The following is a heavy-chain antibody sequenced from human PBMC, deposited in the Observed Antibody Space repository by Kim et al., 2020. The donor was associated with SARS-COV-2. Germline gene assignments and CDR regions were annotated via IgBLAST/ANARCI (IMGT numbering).Heavy chain of an antibody. V-gene: IGHV3-33*01. CDR2: IWYDGSNK. D-gene: IGHD6-19*01. CDR3: AREGRGWHTSYYFDS. Sequence: GGSLRLSCAASGFTFSSYGMHWVRQAPGKGLEWVAVIWYDGSNKYYADSVKGRFTISRDNSKNTLYLQMNSLRAEDTAVYYCAREGRGWHTSYYFDSWGQGTLVTLSS. CDR1: GFTFSSYG. J-gene: IGHJ4*02.